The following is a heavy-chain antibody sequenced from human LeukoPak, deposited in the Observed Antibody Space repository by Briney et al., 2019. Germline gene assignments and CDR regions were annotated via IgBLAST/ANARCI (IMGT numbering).Heavy chain of an antibody. D-gene: IGHD6-13*01. CDR3: ARVRCGRSSSWYAFDY. CDR2: IYYSGST. J-gene: IGHJ4*02. Sequence: SETLSLTCTVSGGSISSSSYYWGWIRQPPGKGLEWIGSIYYSGSTYYNPSLKSRVTISVDTSKNQFSLKLSSVTAADTAVYYCARVRCGRSSSWYAFDYWGQGTLVTVSS. CDR1: GGSISSSSYY. V-gene: IGHV4-39*07.